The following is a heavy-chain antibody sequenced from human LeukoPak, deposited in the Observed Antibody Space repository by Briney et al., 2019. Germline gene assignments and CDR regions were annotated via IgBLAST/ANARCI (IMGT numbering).Heavy chain of an antibody. V-gene: IGHV3-33*06. D-gene: IGHD3-16*01. CDR2: IWYDGSNK. Sequence: PGGSLRLSXAASGFTFSSYGMHWVRQAPGKGLEWVAVIWYDGSNKYYADSVKGRSTISRDNSKNTLYLQMNSLRAEDTAVYYCAKDTDAYGGDMDVWGKGTTVTVSS. J-gene: IGHJ6*03. CDR1: GFTFSSYG. CDR3: AKDTDAYGGDMDV.